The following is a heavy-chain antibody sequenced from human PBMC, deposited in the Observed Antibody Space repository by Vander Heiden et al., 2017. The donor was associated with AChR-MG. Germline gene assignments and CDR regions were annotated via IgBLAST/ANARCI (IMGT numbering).Heavy chain of an antibody. CDR1: GFTFSSYW. CDR2: INSDGSST. CDR3: ARLGRYYYGSGSQTFDY. Sequence: EVQLVESGGGLVQPGGSVRLSCAASGFTFSSYWMHWVRQAPGKGLVWVSRINSDGSSTSYADSVKGRFTISRDNAKNTLYLQMNSLRAEDTAVYYCARLGRYYYGSGSQTFDYWGQGTLVTVSS. V-gene: IGHV3-74*01. D-gene: IGHD3-10*01. J-gene: IGHJ4*02.